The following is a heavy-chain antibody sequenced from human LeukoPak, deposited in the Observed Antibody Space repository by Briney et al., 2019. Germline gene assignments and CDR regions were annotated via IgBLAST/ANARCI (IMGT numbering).Heavy chain of an antibody. J-gene: IGHJ5*02. CDR1: GGFISSSSYY. Sequence: SETLSLTCTVSGGFISSSSYYWGWIRQPPGKGLEWIGSIYYSGSTYYNPSLKSRVTISVDTSKNQFSLKLSSVTAADTAVYYCARAGLGITIFGVVVSWFDPWGQGTLVTVSS. CDR2: IYYSGST. V-gene: IGHV4-39*07. D-gene: IGHD3-3*01. CDR3: ARAGLGITIFGVVVSWFDP.